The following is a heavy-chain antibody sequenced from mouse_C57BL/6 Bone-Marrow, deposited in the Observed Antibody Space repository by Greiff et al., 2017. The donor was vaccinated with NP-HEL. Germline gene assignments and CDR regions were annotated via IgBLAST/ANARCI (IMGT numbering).Heavy chain of an antibody. CDR2: IDPSDSYT. J-gene: IGHJ2*01. CDR3: ARLGYGSRGGC. D-gene: IGHD1-1*01. Sequence: QVQLQQPGAELVRPGTSVKLSCKASGYTFTSYWMHWVKQRPGQGLEWIGVIDPSDSYTNYNQKFKGKATLTVDTSSSTAYMQLSSLTSEDSAVYYCARLGYGSRGGCWGQGTTLTVSS. V-gene: IGHV1-59*01. CDR1: GYTFTSYW.